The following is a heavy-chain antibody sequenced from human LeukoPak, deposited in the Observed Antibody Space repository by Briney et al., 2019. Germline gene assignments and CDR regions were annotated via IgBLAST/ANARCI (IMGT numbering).Heavy chain of an antibody. CDR2: INHSGST. V-gene: IGHV4-34*01. D-gene: IGHD6-13*01. CDR1: GGSFSGYY. J-gene: IGHJ6*02. Sequence: SETLSLTCAVYGGSFSGYYWSWIRQPPGKGLEWIGEINHSGSTNYNPSLKSRVTISVDTSKNQFSLKLSSVTAADTAVYYCARGYSSSWSRGGRYYYYGMDVWGQGTTVIVSS. CDR3: ARGYSSSWSRGGRYYYYGMDV.